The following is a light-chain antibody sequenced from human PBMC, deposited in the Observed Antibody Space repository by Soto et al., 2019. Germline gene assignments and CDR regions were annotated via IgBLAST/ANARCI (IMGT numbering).Light chain of an antibody. J-gene: IGLJ1*01. CDR1: TGGVTSGHY. CDR3: MLSYSGNRYV. CDR2: DTS. V-gene: IGLV7-46*01. Sequence: QAVVTQEPSLTVSPGGTVTLTCGSSTGGVTSGHYPYWFQQKPGQAPRTLIYDTSNKHSWTPARFSGSLLGGKAALTLSGAQPEDEADYYCMLSYSGNRYVFGTGTKVTVL.